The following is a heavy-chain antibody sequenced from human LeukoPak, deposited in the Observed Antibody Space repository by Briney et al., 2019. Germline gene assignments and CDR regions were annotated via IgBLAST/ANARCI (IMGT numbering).Heavy chain of an antibody. V-gene: IGHV3-48*03. Sequence: GGSLRLSCAASGFTFSSYEMNWVRQAPGKGLEWVSYISRGGSTIFSADSVKGRFTTSRDNAKNSLFLQMNSLRAEDTAVYYCARVSTGSEYFDYWGQGTLVTVSS. CDR1: GFTFSSYE. J-gene: IGHJ4*02. CDR2: ISRGGSTI. CDR3: ARVSTGSEYFDY.